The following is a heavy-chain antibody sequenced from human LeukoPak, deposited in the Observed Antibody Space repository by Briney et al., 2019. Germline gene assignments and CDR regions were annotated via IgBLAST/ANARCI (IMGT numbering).Heavy chain of an antibody. CDR2: IIPILGIA. J-gene: IGHJ6*03. Sequence: SVKVSCKASGGTFSSYAISWVRQAPGQGLEWMGRIIPILGIANYAQKFQGRVTITADKSTSTAYMELSSLRSEDTAVYYCARGPITIFYMDVWGKGTTVTVSS. CDR1: GGTFSSYA. D-gene: IGHD3-9*01. V-gene: IGHV1-69*04. CDR3: ARGPITIFYMDV.